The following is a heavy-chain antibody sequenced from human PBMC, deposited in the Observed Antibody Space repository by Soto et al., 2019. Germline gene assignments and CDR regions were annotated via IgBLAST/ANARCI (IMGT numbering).Heavy chain of an antibody. V-gene: IGHV5-10-1*01. CDR1: GYSFTSYW. CDR3: ASCSSTSCYNYYYGMDV. J-gene: IGHJ6*02. D-gene: IGHD2-2*02. Sequence: DSLRVSWKCSGYSFTSYWSSWVLQMPGKGLEWMGRIDPSDSYTNYSPSFQGHVTISADKSISTAYLQWSSLKASDTAMYYCASCSSTSCYNYYYGMDVWGQGTTVTVSS. CDR2: IDPSDSYT.